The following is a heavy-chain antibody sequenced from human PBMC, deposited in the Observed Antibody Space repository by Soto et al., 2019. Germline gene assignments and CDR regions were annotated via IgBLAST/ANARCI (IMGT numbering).Heavy chain of an antibody. Sequence: QVQLVQSGAEVKNPGASVKVSCKASGYTFTNYGISWVRQAPGQGLEWMGWISPYNGYTNYAQKFQGRVTMTTDTSTSTAYMELRSRRSDDPAVYYCARYCSGGSCSHNWFDPWGQGTLVTVSS. CDR1: GYTFTNYG. CDR3: ARYCSGGSCSHNWFDP. J-gene: IGHJ5*02. D-gene: IGHD2-15*01. CDR2: ISPYNGYT. V-gene: IGHV1-18*01.